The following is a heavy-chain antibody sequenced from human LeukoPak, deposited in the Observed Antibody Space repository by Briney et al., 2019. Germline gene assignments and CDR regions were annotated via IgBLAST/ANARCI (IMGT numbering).Heavy chain of an antibody. CDR1: GIILSSYW. CDR2: IKQDGSER. CDR3: AREFRSGYNSRWFDY. D-gene: IGHD6-19*01. Sequence: GSLRLSCAASGIILSSYWMSWVRQAPGKGLEWVANIKQDGSERWYVDSVKGRFTISRDNAKNSLYLQMNSLRVEDTAVYYCAREFRSGYNSRWFDYWGQGTLVTVSS. J-gene: IGHJ5*01. V-gene: IGHV3-7*01.